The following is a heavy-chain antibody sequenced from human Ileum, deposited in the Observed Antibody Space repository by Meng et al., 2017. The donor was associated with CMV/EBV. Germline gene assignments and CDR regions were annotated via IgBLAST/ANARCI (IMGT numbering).Heavy chain of an antibody. V-gene: IGHV3-23*01. J-gene: IGHJ4*02. Sequence: LGCGGGLVRQVRSWELSLVASGYPFSSYPMSGVPQAPGKGLECVSSFSGATITTYYADSVKGRFTISRDNSKNTLFLQMKSLRAEDTAVYYCAREGAGYWGQGTLVTVSS. CDR1: GYPFSSYP. CDR2: FSGATITT. CDR3: AREGAGY. D-gene: IGHD3-16*01.